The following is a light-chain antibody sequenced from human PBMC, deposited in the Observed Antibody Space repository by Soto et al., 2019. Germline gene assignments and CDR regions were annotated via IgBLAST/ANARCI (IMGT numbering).Light chain of an antibody. CDR3: CSYAGSSKV. CDR2: EGS. CDR1: SSDVGGYNY. Sequence: QSALTQPPSASGSPGQPVTISCTGTSSDVGGYNYVSWYQQHPGKAPKLMIYEGSKRPSGVSNRFSGSKSGNTASLTISGLQAEDEADYYCCSYAGSSKVFGGGTKLTVL. J-gene: IGLJ2*01. V-gene: IGLV2-23*01.